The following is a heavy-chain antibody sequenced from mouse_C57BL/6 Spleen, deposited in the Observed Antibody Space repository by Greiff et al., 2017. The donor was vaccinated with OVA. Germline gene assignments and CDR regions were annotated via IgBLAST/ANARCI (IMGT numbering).Heavy chain of an antibody. Sequence: EVQLVESGGGLVKPGGSLKLSCAASGFTFSDYGMHWVRQAPEKGLEWVAYISSGSSTIYYADTVKGRFTISRDNAKNTLFLQMTSLRSEDTAMYYCARLLGGYYGMDDWGQGTSVTVSS. V-gene: IGHV5-17*01. D-gene: IGHD1-1*02. CDR1: GFTFSDYG. CDR2: ISSGSSTI. CDR3: ARLLGGYYGMDD. J-gene: IGHJ4*01.